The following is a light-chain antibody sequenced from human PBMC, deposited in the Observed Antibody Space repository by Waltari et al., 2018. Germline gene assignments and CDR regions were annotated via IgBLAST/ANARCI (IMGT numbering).Light chain of an antibody. CDR2: GTT. CDR3: QSYDSSLTGFWV. Sequence: QQRPRTAPKLLIYGTTNRPSGVPDRFSGCKTGTSGSLAITGLQAEDEAYYSCQSYDSSLTGFWVFGGGTKLTVL. J-gene: IGLJ3*02. V-gene: IGLV1-40*01.